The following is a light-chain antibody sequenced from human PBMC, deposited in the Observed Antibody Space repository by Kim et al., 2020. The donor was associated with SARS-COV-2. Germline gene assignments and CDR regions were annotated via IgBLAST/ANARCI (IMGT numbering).Light chain of an antibody. Sequence: SGALGQTARITCGGNNIGSKSVHWYQQKPGQAPVLVIYRDTNRPSGIPERFSGSNSGNTATLSISRAQAGDEADYYCQVWDSSTGIFGGGTQLTVL. CDR2: RDT. CDR1: NIGSKS. J-gene: IGLJ2*01. CDR3: QVWDSSTGI. V-gene: IGLV3-9*01.